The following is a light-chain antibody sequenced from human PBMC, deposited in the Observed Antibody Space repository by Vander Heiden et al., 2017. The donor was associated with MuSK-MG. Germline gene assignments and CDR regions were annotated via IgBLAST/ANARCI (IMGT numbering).Light chain of an antibody. CDR3: NSYTSTYTLV. Sequence: QSALTQPASVSGSPGQSITISCTGTSSDVGAYNYVSWYQQHPGQAPKLLLYDFRPPPSGISNPFSGSKSGNTASLTISEVQDEDEADYCCNSYTSTYTLVFGGGTKLTVL. J-gene: IGLJ2*01. CDR1: SSDVGAYNY. V-gene: IGLV2-14*03. CDR2: DFR.